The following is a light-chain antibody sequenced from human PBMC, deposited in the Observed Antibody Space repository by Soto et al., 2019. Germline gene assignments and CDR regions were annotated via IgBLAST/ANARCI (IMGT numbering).Light chain of an antibody. CDR3: QQTYSTPPT. J-gene: IGKJ1*01. V-gene: IGKV1-39*01. CDR2: AAS. CDR1: QSISSY. Sequence: DIQMTQSPGSLTSSXGGRVTITXRASQSISSYLNWYQQKPGKAPKLLIYAASSLQSGVPSRFSGSGSGTDFTLTISSLQPEDFATYYCQQTYSTPPTFGQGTKV.